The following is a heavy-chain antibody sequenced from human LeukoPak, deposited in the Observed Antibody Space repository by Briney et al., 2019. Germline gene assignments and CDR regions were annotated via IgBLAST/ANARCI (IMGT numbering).Heavy chain of an antibody. CDR2: ISSSSSYI. CDR1: GFTFSSYS. J-gene: IGHJ3*02. V-gene: IGHV3-21*01. CDR3: ARCATDYYDSSGSGAFDI. Sequence: TGGSLRLSCAASGFTFSSYSMNWVRQAPGKGLEWVSSISSSSSYIYYADSVKGRFTISRDNAKNSLYLQMNSLRAEDTAVYYCARCATDYYDSSGSGAFDIWGQGTMVTVSS. D-gene: IGHD3-22*01.